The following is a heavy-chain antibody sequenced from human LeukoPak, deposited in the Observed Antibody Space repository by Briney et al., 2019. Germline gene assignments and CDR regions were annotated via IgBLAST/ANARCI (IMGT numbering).Heavy chain of an antibody. Sequence: PSETLSLTCTVSGGSISSTSYCWGWVRRPPGKGLEWIGSFYYSGSTYYNPSLKSRVTISVDTSKNQFSLKLSSVTAADTAVYYCARLTWDLSVYVEHWGQGTLVTVSS. CDR2: FYYSGST. CDR3: ARLTWDLSVYVEH. J-gene: IGHJ1*01. V-gene: IGHV4-39*01. CDR1: GGSISSTSYC. D-gene: IGHD3-10*02.